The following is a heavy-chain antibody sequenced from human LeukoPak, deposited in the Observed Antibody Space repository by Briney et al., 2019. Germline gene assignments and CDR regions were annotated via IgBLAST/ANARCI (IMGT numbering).Heavy chain of an antibody. Sequence: GGSLRLSCAASGFTFSSSALSWVRQAPGKGLEWVSAISGSGGSTYYADSVKGRFTISRDNSKNTLYLQMNSLRAEDTAVYYCAKDQGSNWNDGVAFDIWGQGTMVTVSS. CDR1: GFTFSSSA. D-gene: IGHD1-20*01. CDR2: ISGSGGST. V-gene: IGHV3-23*01. CDR3: AKDQGSNWNDGVAFDI. J-gene: IGHJ3*02.